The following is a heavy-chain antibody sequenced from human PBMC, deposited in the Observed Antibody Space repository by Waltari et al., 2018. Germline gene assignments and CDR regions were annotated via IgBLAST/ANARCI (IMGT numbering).Heavy chain of an antibody. D-gene: IGHD5-12*01. CDR3: ASGVATLFDY. V-gene: IGHV3-30-3*01. CDR2: ISYDGSNK. Sequence: QVQLVESGGGVVQPGRSLRLSCAAYGFTFSSYAMHWVRQAPGKGLEWVAVISYDGSNKYYADSVKGRFTISRDNSKNTLYLQMNSLRAEDTAVYYCASGVATLFDYWGQGTLVTVSS. J-gene: IGHJ4*02. CDR1: GFTFSSYA.